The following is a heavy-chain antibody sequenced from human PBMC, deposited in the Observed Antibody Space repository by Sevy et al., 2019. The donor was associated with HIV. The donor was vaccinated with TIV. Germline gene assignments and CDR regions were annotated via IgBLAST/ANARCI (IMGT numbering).Heavy chain of an antibody. J-gene: IGHJ6*02. V-gene: IGHV5-51*01. CDR1: GYSFTSYW. Sequence: GESLKISCKGSGYSFTSYWIGWVRQMPGKGLEWMGIIYPGDSDTRYSPSFQGQVTISADKSIITAYLQWSSLRASDTAMYYCAREQSGSYYYYGMDVWGQGTTVTVS. CDR2: IYPGDSDT. CDR3: AREQSGSYYYYGMDV. D-gene: IGHD1-26*01.